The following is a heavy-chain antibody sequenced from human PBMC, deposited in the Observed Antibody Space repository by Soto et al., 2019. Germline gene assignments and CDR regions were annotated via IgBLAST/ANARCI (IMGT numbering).Heavy chain of an antibody. V-gene: IGHV4-31*03. CDR1: GGPISSGGYY. D-gene: IGHD2-15*01. Sequence: SETLSLTCTVSGGPISSGGYYWSWIRQLPGTGLEWIGYISYRGSAYSNPSLKSRVTISVDSSKNQFSLDLRSVTAADTAVYYCAGTCSGGACDGRAWFDPWAPGTLVTVSS. CDR2: ISYRGSA. J-gene: IGHJ5*02. CDR3: AGTCSGGACDGRAWFDP.